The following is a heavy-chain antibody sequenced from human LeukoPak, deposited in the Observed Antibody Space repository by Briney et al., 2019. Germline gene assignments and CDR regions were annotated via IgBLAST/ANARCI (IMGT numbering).Heavy chain of an antibody. J-gene: IGHJ4*02. CDR3: ARSGGYCSSTSCYLFDY. D-gene: IGHD2-2*01. Sequence: ASVEVSCKASGYTFTSYGISWVRQAPGQGLEWMGWISAYNGNTNYAQKLQGRVTMTTDTSTSTAYMELRSLRSDDTAAYYCARSGGYCSSTSCYLFDYGGQGPWSPSPQ. CDR1: GYTFTSYG. CDR2: ISAYNGNT. V-gene: IGHV1-18*01.